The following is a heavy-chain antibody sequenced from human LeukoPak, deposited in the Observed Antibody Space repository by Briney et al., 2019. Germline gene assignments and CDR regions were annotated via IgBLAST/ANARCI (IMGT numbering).Heavy chain of an antibody. CDR3: AKTTNRDSSGYYRVPTLYYFDY. CDR1: GFTFSSYS. V-gene: IGHV3-23*01. CDR2: ISGSGGST. Sequence: GGSLRLSCAASGFTFSSYSMNWVRQAPGKGLEWVSAISGSGGSTYYADSVKGRFTISRDNSKNTLYLQMNSLRAEDTAAYYCAKTTNRDSSGYYRVPTLYYFDYWGQGTLVTVSS. D-gene: IGHD3-22*01. J-gene: IGHJ4*02.